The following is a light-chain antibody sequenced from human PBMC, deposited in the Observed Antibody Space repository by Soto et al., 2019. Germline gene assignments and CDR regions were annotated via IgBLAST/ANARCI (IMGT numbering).Light chain of an antibody. Sequence: QSALTQPASVSGSPGQSITISCTGTSSDIGSHNFVSWHQQHPGKAPKFIIYGVSNRPSGVSNRFSGSKSGNTASLTISGIQADAEADYYCSSYTSTYIWVFGGGTQLTVL. V-gene: IGLV2-14*01. CDR3: SSYTSTYIWV. CDR1: SSDIGSHNF. J-gene: IGLJ3*02. CDR2: GVS.